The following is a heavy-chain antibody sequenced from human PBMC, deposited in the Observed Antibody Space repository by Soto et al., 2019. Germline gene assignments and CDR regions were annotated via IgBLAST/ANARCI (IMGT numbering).Heavy chain of an antibody. CDR2: INHSGKT. Sequence: SETLSLTCAVYGGSFSGYYWSWIRQPPGKGLEWIAEINHSGKTFYNPSLQSRVSISVDTPKNQLSLSLTSVTAADTAVYYCVRGGRSCEIDQCYTWFGPWGAGTLVTVSS. CDR3: VRGGRSCEIDQCYTWFGP. J-gene: IGHJ5*02. D-gene: IGHD2-2*02. CDR1: GGSFSGYY. V-gene: IGHV4-34*01.